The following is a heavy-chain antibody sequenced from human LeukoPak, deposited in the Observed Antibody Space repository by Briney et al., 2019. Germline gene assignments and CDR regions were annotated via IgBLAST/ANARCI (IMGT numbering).Heavy chain of an antibody. Sequence: GGSLRLSXAASGFTFSNYAMSWVGQTPGKGLEWVAAISSSGGNTNYADSVKGRFTISRDNSKNTLYLEMYSLRAEDTAVYYCATYSDFWSAYFVYWGQGTLVTVSS. CDR3: ATYSDFWSAYFVY. V-gene: IGHV3-23*01. CDR2: ISSSGGNT. CDR1: GFTFSNYA. D-gene: IGHD3-3*01. J-gene: IGHJ4*02.